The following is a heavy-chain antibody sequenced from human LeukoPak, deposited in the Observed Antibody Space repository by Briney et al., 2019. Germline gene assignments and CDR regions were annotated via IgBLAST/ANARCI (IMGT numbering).Heavy chain of an antibody. V-gene: IGHV4-39*01. CDR3: ARHLLKQYDFWSGTFTPFDY. Sequence: SETLSLTCTVSGGSISSSSYYWGWIRQPPGKGLEWIGSIYYSGSTYYNPSLKSRVTISVDTSKNQFSLKLSSVTAADTAVYYCARHLLKQYDFWSGTFTPFDYRGQGTLVTVSS. CDR2: IYYSGST. J-gene: IGHJ4*02. D-gene: IGHD3-3*01. CDR1: GGSISSSSYY.